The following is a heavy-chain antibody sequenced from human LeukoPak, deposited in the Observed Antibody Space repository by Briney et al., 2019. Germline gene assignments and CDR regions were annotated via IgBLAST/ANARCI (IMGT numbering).Heavy chain of an antibody. Sequence: GGSLRLSCAASGFTFRSYSMNWVRQAPGKGLEWVSSISSSSSYIYYADSVKGRFTISRDNAKNSLYLQMNSLRAEDTAVYYCARDGSGTTNFDYWGQGTLVTVSS. CDR1: GFTFRSYS. V-gene: IGHV3-21*01. CDR2: ISSSSSYI. J-gene: IGHJ4*02. D-gene: IGHD3-10*01. CDR3: ARDGSGTTNFDY.